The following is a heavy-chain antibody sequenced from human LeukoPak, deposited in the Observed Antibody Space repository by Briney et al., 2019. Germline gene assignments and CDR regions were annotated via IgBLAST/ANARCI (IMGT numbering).Heavy chain of an antibody. J-gene: IGHJ4*02. D-gene: IGHD3-10*01. Sequence: GGSLRLSCAASGFTFSSHTMNWVRQAPGKGLEWVSSISSSGNYIYYADSVKGRFTISRDNAKNSLYLQMNSLRAEDTAVYYCARGGAMVRGVSPLDYWGQGTLVTVSS. CDR3: ARGGAMVRGVSPLDY. CDR2: ISSSGNYI. V-gene: IGHV3-21*03. CDR1: GFTFSSHT.